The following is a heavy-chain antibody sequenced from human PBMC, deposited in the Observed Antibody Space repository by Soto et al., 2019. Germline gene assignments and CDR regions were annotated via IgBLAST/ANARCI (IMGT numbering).Heavy chain of an antibody. J-gene: IGHJ4*02. CDR1: WFTFSSYE. CDR3: ARDRPIAVAGPLDY. V-gene: IGHV3-48*03. CDR2: ISSSGSTI. D-gene: IGHD6-19*01. Sequence: VGSLRLSCAASWFTFSSYEMNWVRQAPGKGLEWVSYISSSGSTIYYADSVKGRFTISRDNAKNSLYLQMNSLRAEDTAVYYCARDRPIAVAGPLDYWGQGTLVTVSS.